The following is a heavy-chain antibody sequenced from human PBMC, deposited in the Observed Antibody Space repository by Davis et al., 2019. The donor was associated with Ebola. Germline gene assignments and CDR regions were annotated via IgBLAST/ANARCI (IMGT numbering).Heavy chain of an antibody. CDR2: IYYSGST. Sequence: MPSETLSLTCTVSGGSISSSSYYWGWIRQPPGKGLEWIGSIYYSGSTYYNPSLKSRVTISVDTSKNQFSLKLSSVTAADTAVYYCAWPYSSGWPIDYWGQGTLVTVSS. J-gene: IGHJ4*02. D-gene: IGHD6-19*01. CDR1: GGSISSSSYY. V-gene: IGHV4-39*01. CDR3: AWPYSSGWPIDY.